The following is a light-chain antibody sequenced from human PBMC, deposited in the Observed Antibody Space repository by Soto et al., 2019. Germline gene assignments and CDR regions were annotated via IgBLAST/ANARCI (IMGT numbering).Light chain of an antibody. CDR2: GVS. Sequence: QSALTQPASVSGSPGQSITISCTGTSSDVGSYNLVSWYQQHPGKAPKLMISGVSKRPSGISDRFSGSKSGSTASLTISGLQAEDEADYYCCSYAGTSTHTVFGGGTKLTVL. J-gene: IGLJ7*01. V-gene: IGLV2-23*02. CDR1: SSDVGSYNL. CDR3: CSYAGTSTHTV.